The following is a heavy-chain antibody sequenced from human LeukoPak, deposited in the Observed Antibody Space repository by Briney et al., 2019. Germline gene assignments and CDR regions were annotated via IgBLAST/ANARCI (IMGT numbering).Heavy chain of an antibody. J-gene: IGHJ4*02. CDR1: GGSISSYY. CDR2: IYYSGST. D-gene: IGHD4-11*01. CDR3: ARDGYSNYLFDY. Sequence: PSETLSLTCTVSGGSISSYYWSWIRQPPGKGLEWIGYIYYSGSTNCNPSLKSRVTISVDTSKNQFSLKLSSVTAADTAVYYCARDGYSNYLFDYWGQGTLVTVSS. V-gene: IGHV4-59*01.